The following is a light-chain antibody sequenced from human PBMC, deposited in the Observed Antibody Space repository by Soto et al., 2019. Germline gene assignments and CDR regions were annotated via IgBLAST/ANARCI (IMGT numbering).Light chain of an antibody. CDR3: KSYDSSLSGYV. V-gene: IGLV1-40*01. Sequence: QSVLTQPPSASGTPGQRVTISCSGSSSNIGAGYDVHWYQQLPGTVPKLLIYANINRPSGVPDRFSASKSGTSASLAITGLQAEDEADYYCKSYDSSLSGYVFGPGTKVTVL. CDR2: ANI. CDR1: SSNIGAGYD. J-gene: IGLJ1*01.